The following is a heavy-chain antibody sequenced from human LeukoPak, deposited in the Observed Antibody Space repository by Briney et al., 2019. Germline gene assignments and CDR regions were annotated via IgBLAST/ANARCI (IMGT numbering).Heavy chain of an antibody. CDR2: ISGSSSDI. D-gene: IGHD1-26*01. Sequence: GGSLRLSCAGSEFTFRSYSMHWVRQAPGKGLEWVSSISGSSSDIYYADSVKGRFTISRDNSKNSLHLQMKSLRAEDTALYYCARRGYHDYSGFDYWGQGTLVTVSS. CDR3: ARRGYHDYSGFDY. CDR1: EFTFRSYS. V-gene: IGHV3-21*01. J-gene: IGHJ4*02.